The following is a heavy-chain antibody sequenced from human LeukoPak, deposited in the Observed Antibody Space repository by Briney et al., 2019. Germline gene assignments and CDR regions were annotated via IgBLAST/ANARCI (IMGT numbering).Heavy chain of an antibody. CDR3: ARESGWDLKGRHIDL. V-gene: IGHV3-53*01. J-gene: IGHJ2*01. D-gene: IGHD1-26*01. Sequence: GGSLRLSCVASGFVVSRSYVNWVRQAPGKGLEWVSLIHSEGSTSYADSVRGRFAVSRDLSTNTFFLQMSGLRGEDTAMYFCARESGWDLKGRHIDLWGRGTLVTVSS. CDR2: IHSEGST. CDR1: GFVVSRSY.